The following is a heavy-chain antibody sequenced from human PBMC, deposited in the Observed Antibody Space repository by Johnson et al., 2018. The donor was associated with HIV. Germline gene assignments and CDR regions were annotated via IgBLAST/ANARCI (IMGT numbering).Heavy chain of an antibody. CDR3: AKPNTVTTFGPPNDAFDI. V-gene: IGHV3-23*04. CDR2: ISGSGGST. CDR1: GFTFDDYA. D-gene: IGHD4-11*01. J-gene: IGHJ3*02. Sequence: EVQLVESGGGLIQPGRSLRLSCAASGFTFDDYAMHWVRQAPGKGLEWVSGISGSGGSTYYADSVKGRFTISRDNSKNTLYLQMNSLRAEDTAVYYCAKPNTVTTFGPPNDAFDIWGQGTMVTVSS.